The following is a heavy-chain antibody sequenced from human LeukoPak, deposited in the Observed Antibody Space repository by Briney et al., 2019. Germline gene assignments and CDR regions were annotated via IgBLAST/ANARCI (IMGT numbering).Heavy chain of an antibody. Sequence: GGSLRLSCAASGFTFSSSGMHWVRQAPGKGLEGVAFIPYDGSNKYYADSVKGQFTISRDNSKNTLYLQMNSLRAEDTAVYYCAKGVPGVVPAAILSYWGQGTLVTVSS. CDR3: AKGVPGVVPAAILSY. D-gene: IGHD2-2*02. J-gene: IGHJ4*02. V-gene: IGHV3-30*02. CDR1: GFTFSSSG. CDR2: IPYDGSNK.